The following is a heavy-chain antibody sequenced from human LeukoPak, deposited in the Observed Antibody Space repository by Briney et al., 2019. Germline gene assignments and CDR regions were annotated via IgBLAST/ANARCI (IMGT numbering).Heavy chain of an antibody. CDR3: AADRPYSGSYYLF. CDR2: IVVGSGNT. CDR1: GFTFTSSA. V-gene: IGHV1-58*01. Sequence: SVKVSCKASGFTFTSSAVQWVRQARGQRLEWIGWIVVGSGNTNYAQKFQERVTITRDMSTSTAYMEPSSLRSEDTAVYYCAADRPYSGSYYLFWGQGTLVTVSS. J-gene: IGHJ4*02. D-gene: IGHD1-26*01.